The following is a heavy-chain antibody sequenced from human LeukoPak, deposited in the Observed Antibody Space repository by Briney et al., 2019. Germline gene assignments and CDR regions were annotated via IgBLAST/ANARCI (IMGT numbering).Heavy chain of an antibody. D-gene: IGHD4-23*01. J-gene: IGHJ3*02. CDR3: ARPSVVTHAFDI. CDR1: GGSISSSSYY. V-gene: IGHV4-39*07. Sequence: PSETLSLTCTVSGGSISSSSYYWGWIRQPPGKGLEWIGSIYYSGSTYYNPSLKSRVTVSVDTSKNQFSLKLSSVTAADTAVYYCARPSVVTHAFDIWGQGTMVTVSS. CDR2: IYYSGST.